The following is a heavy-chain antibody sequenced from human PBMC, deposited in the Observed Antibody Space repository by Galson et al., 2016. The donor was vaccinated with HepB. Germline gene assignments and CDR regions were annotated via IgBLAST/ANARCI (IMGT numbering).Heavy chain of an antibody. CDR3: ARIGPYYFDEGQGFDI. CDR1: GYSFTNYW. J-gene: IGHJ3*02. V-gene: IGHV5-51*01. Sequence: QSGAEVKKPGESLKIPCKGSGYSFTNYWIGWVRQMPGKGLEWMGIIYPRDSDTKYSPSFQGQVTISADKSISTAYLQWSSLKASDTAIYYCARIGPYYFDEGQGFDIWGQGTMVTVSS. D-gene: IGHD3-22*01. CDR2: IYPRDSDT.